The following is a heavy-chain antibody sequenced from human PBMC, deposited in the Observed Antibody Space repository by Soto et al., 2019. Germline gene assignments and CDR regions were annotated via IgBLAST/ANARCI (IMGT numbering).Heavy chain of an antibody. CDR3: AKIMGFGELLSPYYYYGMDV. V-gene: IGHV3-30*18. CDR2: ISYDGSNK. J-gene: IGHJ6*02. D-gene: IGHD3-10*01. Sequence: QVQLVESGGGVVQPGRSLRLSCAASGFTFSSYGMHWVRQAPGKGLEWVAVISYDGSNKYYADSVKGRFTISRDNSKNQXYXPMNSLRAEDTAVYYCAKIMGFGELLSPYYYYGMDVWGQGTTVTVSS. CDR1: GFTFSSYG.